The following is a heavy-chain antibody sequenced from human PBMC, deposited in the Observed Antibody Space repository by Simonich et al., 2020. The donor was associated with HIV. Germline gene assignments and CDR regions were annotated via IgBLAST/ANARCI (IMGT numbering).Heavy chain of an antibody. Sequence: QVQLVQSGAEVKKTGSSVKVSCKASGDTFSNYVIGWVRQAPGQGLEWMGGIIPVFDTTNYAQNFQCRVTITADDSTSTAYMELSSLRSEDTAVYYCARRVYSSSGYAFDIWGQGTMVSVSS. V-gene: IGHV1-69*13. J-gene: IGHJ3*02. CDR2: IIPVFDTT. D-gene: IGHD6-6*01. CDR3: ARRVYSSSGYAFDI. CDR1: GDTFSNYV.